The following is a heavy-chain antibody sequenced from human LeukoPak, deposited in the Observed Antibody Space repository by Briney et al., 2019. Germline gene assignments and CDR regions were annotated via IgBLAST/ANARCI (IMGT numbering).Heavy chain of an antibody. Sequence: GGSLRLSCTASDFSVSANYMTWVRKAPGEGLECVSVTYTGGTTYYADSLRGRFTVSRDNSKNTLYLQMNSLTAEDTAVYYCARAINIFAYGAFDIWGQGTVVTVSS. D-gene: IGHD3-10*01. CDR2: TYTGGTT. V-gene: IGHV3-53*01. CDR1: DFSVSANY. CDR3: ARAINIFAYGAFDI. J-gene: IGHJ3*02.